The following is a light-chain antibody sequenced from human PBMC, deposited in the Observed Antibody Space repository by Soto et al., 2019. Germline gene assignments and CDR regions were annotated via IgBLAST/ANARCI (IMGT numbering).Light chain of an antibody. J-gene: IGLJ1*01. Sequence: QSVLTQPPSASGTPGQRVTISCSGSSSNIGSDTVNWYQQLPGTAPKLLIYRNNQRPSGVPDRFSGSKSGTSASLAISGLQSEDEADYYCAAWDDSLNVHLFGTGTKLTVL. CDR2: RNN. CDR3: AAWDDSLNVHL. V-gene: IGLV1-44*01. CDR1: SSNIGSDT.